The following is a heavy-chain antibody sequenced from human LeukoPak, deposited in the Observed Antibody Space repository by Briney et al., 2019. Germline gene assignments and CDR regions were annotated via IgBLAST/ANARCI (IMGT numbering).Heavy chain of an antibody. CDR3: ARDMRGDYGDYSSSDYYYGMDV. J-gene: IGHJ6*02. CDR1: GFTFTSYS. V-gene: IGHV3-23*01. CDR2: ISGGGGST. D-gene: IGHD4-17*01. Sequence: GGSLRLSCAASGFTFTSYSMNWVRQAPGKGLEWVSTISGGGGSTYYADSVKGRFTISRDNSKNTLNLQMNSLRAEDTAVYYCARDMRGDYGDYSSSDYYYGMDVWGQGTTVTVSS.